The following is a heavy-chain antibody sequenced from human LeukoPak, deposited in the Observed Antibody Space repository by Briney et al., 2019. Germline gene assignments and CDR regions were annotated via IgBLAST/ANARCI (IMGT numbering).Heavy chain of an antibody. V-gene: IGHV4-34*01. Sequence: SETLSLTCAVYGGSFSGYYWNWIRQPPGKGLEWIGEINYSGSTNYNPSLKSRVTISVDTSKNQFSLKLSSVTAADTAVYYCARHGNYYGSGSYYWGQGTLVIVPS. CDR2: INYSGST. D-gene: IGHD3-10*01. CDR1: GGSFSGYY. J-gene: IGHJ4*02. CDR3: ARHGNYYGSGSYY.